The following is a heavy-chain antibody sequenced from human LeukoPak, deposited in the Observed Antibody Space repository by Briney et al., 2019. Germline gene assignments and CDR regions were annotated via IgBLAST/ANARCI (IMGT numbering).Heavy chain of an antibody. Sequence: PGGALRLSRAASGFSPITNGMHWVRQAPGKGVEGVAFIRYDETNKYYADVVKGRFAISRDNSKNTLYLQMNSLRAEDTAVYYCAKEYLVFAPGTRGQGTLVTVSS. CDR1: GFSPITNG. CDR3: AKEYLVFAPGT. CDR2: IRYDETNK. V-gene: IGHV3-30*02. D-gene: IGHD2-21*01. J-gene: IGHJ4*02.